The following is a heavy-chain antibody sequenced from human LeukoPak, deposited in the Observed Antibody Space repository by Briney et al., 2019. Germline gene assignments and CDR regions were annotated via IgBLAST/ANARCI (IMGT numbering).Heavy chain of an antibody. CDR1: GFTFSSYS. CDR2: ISSTATI. CDR3: ERVGRHRNSGYAS. V-gene: IGHV3-48*04. J-gene: IGHJ5*02. Sequence: GGSLRLSCAASGFTFSSYSMNWVRQAPGKGLEWVSYISSTATIYYADFLKGRFTISRDNAKNSLYLQMNSLRAEDPAVYYCERVGRHRNSGYASWGAGTLVTVSS. D-gene: IGHD5-12*01.